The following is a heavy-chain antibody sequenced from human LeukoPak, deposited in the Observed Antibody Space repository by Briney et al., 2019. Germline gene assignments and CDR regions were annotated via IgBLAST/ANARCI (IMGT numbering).Heavy chain of an antibody. CDR2: ISAYNGNT. CDR1: GYTFTSYG. CDR3: ARAAIGITMIVVDDY. D-gene: IGHD3-22*01. J-gene: IGHJ4*02. Sequence: GASVKVSCKASGYTFTSYGISWVRQAPGQGLEWMGWISAYNGNTNYAQKLQGRVTMTTDTSTGTAYMELRSLRSDDTAVYYCARAAIGITMIVVDDYWGQGTLVTVSS. V-gene: IGHV1-18*01.